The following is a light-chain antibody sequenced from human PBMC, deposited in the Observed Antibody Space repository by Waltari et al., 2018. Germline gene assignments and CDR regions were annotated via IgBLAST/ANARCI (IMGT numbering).Light chain of an antibody. V-gene: IGLV2-14*03. CDR1: SSDIGNYNF. CDR3: NSYTTGSTLTVI. J-gene: IGLJ2*01. CDR2: DVS. Sequence: QSALTQPASVSGSPGPSITISCTGTSSDIGNYNFVSWYPQHPGKAPKLIIYDVSNRPSGVSNRFSGSWSGNTASLTISGLQAEDEADYYCNSYTTGSTLTVIFGGGTKLTVL.